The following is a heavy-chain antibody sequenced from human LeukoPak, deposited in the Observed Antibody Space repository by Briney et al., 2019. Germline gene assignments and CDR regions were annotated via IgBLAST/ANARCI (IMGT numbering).Heavy chain of an antibody. CDR1: GDSVSSNSAA. D-gene: IGHD3-10*01. V-gene: IGHV6-1*01. Sequence: SQTLSLTRAISGDSVSSNSAAWNWIRQSPSKGLEWLGRTYYRSKWYNDYAVSVKSRITINPDTSKNQFSLQLNSVTPEDTAVYYCAREVFLGTAPIHGEFDYWGQGTLVTVSS. CDR2: TYYRSKWYN. J-gene: IGHJ4*02. CDR3: AREVFLGTAPIHGEFDY.